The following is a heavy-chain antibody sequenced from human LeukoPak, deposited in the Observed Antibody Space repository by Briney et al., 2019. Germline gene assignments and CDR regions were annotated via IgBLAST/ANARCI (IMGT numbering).Heavy chain of an antibody. D-gene: IGHD2-15*01. V-gene: IGHV4-30-4*01. J-gene: IGHJ4*02. CDR2: IYYSGST. CDR3: ARVAEGYCSGGSCYDSYFDY. Sequence: SETLSLTCTVSGVSISSGDYYWSWIRQPPGKGLEWIGYIYYSGSTYYNPALKSRVTISVDTSKNHFSLQLSSVTAADTAVYYCARVAEGYCSGGSCYDSYFDYWGQGTLVTVSS. CDR1: GVSISSGDYY.